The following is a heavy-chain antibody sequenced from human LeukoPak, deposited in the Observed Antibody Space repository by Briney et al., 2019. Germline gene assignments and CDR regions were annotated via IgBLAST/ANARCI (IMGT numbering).Heavy chain of an antibody. CDR1: GFTFSRSA. CDR3: AAEIYGGNTDCCTFDF. J-gene: IGHJ3*01. D-gene: IGHD4-23*01. V-gene: IGHV1-58*01. CDR2: IGVGGGNT. Sequence: VASVKVSCKTSGFTFSRSAVQWVRQARGQGLEWIGWIGVGGGNTNYAQRVQDRVTITRDMSTRTAYMELSSLRSEDTAVYYCAAEIYGGNTDCCTFDFWGPGTPVTVSS.